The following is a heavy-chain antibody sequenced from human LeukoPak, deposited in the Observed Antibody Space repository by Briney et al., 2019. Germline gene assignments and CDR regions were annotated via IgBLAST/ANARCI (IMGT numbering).Heavy chain of an antibody. V-gene: IGHV4-34*01. Sequence: SETLSLTCAVYGGSFSGYYWSWIRQPPGKGLEWIGEINHSGSTNYNPSLKSRVTISVDTSKNQFSLKLSSVTAADTAVYYCARVRGVSGPWGQGTLATVSS. J-gene: IGHJ4*02. CDR3: ARVRGVSGP. CDR1: GGSFSGYY. D-gene: IGHD3-10*01. CDR2: INHSGST.